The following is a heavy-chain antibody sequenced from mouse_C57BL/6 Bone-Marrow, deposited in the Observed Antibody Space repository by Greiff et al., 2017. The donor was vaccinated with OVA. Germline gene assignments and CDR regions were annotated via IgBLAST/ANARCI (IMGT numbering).Heavy chain of an antibody. CDR3: ARGYYGNPYYFDY. V-gene: IGHV1-7*01. Sequence: QVQLQQSGAELAKPGASVKLSCKASGYTFTSYWMHWVKQRPGQGLEWIGYINPSSGYTKYNQKFKDKATLTADKSSSTAYMQLSSLTYEDSAVYYCARGYYGNPYYFDYWGQGTTLTVSP. J-gene: IGHJ2*01. CDR2: INPSSGYT. CDR1: GYTFTSYW. D-gene: IGHD2-1*01.